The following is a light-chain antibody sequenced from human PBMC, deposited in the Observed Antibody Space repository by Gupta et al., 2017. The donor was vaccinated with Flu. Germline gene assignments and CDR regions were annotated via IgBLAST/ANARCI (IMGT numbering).Light chain of an antibody. V-gene: IGKV1-9*01. Sequence: DIQLTQSPSFLSASVGDRVTITCRASQVISSYLAWYQQKPGKAPKLLIYGASTLQSGVPSRFSGSGYGTEFTLTISSRQPEDFATYYCQQLNDYPPITFGQGTRLEIK. CDR3: QQLNDYPPIT. CDR2: GAS. J-gene: IGKJ5*01. CDR1: QVISSY.